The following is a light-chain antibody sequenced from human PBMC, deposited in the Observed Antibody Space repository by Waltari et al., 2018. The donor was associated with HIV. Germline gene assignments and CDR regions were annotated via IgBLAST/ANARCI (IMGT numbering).Light chain of an antibody. J-gene: IGKJ2*01. V-gene: IGKV3-15*01. CDR2: GAS. CDR1: QSVSSN. Sequence: EIVMTQSPATLSVSPGERATLSCRASQSVSSNLAWYQQRPGQAPKLLIYGASTTATGIPARFSGSGSRTEFTLTISSLQSEDFAVYYCQQYNNWPPYTFGQGTKLEIK. CDR3: QQYNNWPPYT.